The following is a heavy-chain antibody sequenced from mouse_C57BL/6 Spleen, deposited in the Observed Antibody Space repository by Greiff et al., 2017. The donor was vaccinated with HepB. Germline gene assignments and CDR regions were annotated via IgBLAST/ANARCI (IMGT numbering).Heavy chain of an antibody. V-gene: IGHV1-55*01. CDR3: ARDGSSSYAMDY. CDR1: GYTFTSYW. Sequence: VQLQQSGAELVKPGASVKMSCKASGYTFTSYWITWVKQRPGQGLEWIGDIYPGSGSTNYNEKFKSKATLTVDTSSSTAYMQLSSLTSEDSAVDYCARDGSSSYAMDYWGQGTSVTVSS. J-gene: IGHJ4*01. CDR2: IYPGSGST. D-gene: IGHD1-1*01.